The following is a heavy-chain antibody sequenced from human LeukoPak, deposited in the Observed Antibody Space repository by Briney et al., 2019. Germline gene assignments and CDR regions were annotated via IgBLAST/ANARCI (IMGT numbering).Heavy chain of an antibody. CDR1: GFTFSSYA. J-gene: IGHJ4*02. D-gene: IGHD5-12*01. Sequence: PGRSLRLSCAASGFTFSSYAMHWVRQAPGKGLEWVAVISYDGSNKYYADSVKGRFTISRDNSKNTLYLQMNSLRAEDTAVYYCAREGGYDSAPDYWGLGTLVTVSS. V-gene: IGHV3-30*04. CDR3: AREGGYDSAPDY. CDR2: ISYDGSNK.